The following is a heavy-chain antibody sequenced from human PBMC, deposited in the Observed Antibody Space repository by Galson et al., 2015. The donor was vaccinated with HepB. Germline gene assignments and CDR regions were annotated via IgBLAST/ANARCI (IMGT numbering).Heavy chain of an antibody. V-gene: IGHV5-51*03. Sequence: QSGAEVKKPGESLKISCKGSGYSFTSYWIGWVRQMPGKGLEWMGIIYPGDSDTRYSPSFQGQVTIPADKSISTAYLQWSSLKASDTAMYYCARGSLGIIVVVPAAIFGWFDPWGQGTLVTVSS. J-gene: IGHJ5*02. D-gene: IGHD2-2*01. CDR3: ARGSLGIIVVVPAAIFGWFDP. CDR2: IYPGDSDT. CDR1: GYSFTSYW.